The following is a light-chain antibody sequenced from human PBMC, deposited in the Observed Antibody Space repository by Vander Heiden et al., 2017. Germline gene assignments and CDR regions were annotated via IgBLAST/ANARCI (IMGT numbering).Light chain of an antibody. Sequence: DIQLDQSPSSLSASVGDRVTITCRASQSISSYLNWYQQKPGKAPKLLIYAASSLESGVPSRFSGSGSGTDFTLTISSLQPEDFATYYCQQYDSTPGTFGGGTKVEIK. CDR2: AAS. CDR3: QQYDSTPGT. CDR1: QSISSY. J-gene: IGKJ4*01. V-gene: IGKV1-39*01.